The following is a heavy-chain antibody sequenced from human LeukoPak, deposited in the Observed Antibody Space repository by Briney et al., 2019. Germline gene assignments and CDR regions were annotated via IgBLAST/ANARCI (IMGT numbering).Heavy chain of an antibody. D-gene: IGHD1-26*01. CDR2: SHVSGNT. CDR1: GDSIDSYY. J-gene: IGHJ3*01. CDR3: ARHGRHLWDGDSHDYAFEL. Sequence: SETLSLTCSVSGDSIDSYYWSWIRQPPGKGLDWIGFSHVSGNTRYSPSIWGGATVSGYTTKNEVSLKLASVPAADSAVDFCARHGRHLWDGDSHDYAFELWGQGTLVTVSS. V-gene: IGHV4-59*08.